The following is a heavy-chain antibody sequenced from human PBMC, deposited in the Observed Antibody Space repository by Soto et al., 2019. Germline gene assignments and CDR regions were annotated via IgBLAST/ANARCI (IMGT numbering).Heavy chain of an antibody. CDR2: ISWNSDNI. D-gene: IGHD6-19*01. Sequence: GGSLRLSCAASGFTFDDFAMHWVRQVPGKGLEWVSGISWNSDNIGYADSVKGRFTISRDNAKNSLYLQMNSLRAEDTALYYCAKDMGYNNGWYMCFDYWGQGTLVTVSS. CDR3: AKDMGYNNGWYMCFDY. CDR1: GFTFDDFA. V-gene: IGHV3-9*01. J-gene: IGHJ4*02.